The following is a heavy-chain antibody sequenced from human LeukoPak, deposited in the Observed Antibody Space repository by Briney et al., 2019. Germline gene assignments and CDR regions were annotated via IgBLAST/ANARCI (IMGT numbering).Heavy chain of an antibody. CDR1: GGSISSSSYY. V-gene: IGHV4-39*07. CDR3: ARGDGQLPFDL. D-gene: IGHD6-6*01. Sequence: TSETLSLTCTVSGGSISSSSYYWGWIRQPPGKGLEWIGEINHSGSTNYNPSLKSRVTISVDTSKNQFSLKLSSVTAADTAVYYCARGDGQLPFDLWGRGTLVTVSS. CDR2: INHSGST. J-gene: IGHJ2*01.